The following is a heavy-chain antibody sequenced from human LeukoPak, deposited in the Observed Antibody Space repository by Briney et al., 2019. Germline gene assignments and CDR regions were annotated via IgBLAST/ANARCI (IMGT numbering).Heavy chain of an antibody. J-gene: IGHJ4*02. CDR3: AKGEMATTLFDY. V-gene: IGHV3-23*01. D-gene: IGHD5-24*01. CDR1: GFTFSSYA. CDR2: ISGSGGST. Sequence: GGSLRLSCAASGFTFSSYAMSWVRQAPGKGLEWVSAISGSGGSTYYADSVKGRFTISRDNSKNTLYLQMSSLRAEDTAVYYCAKGEMATTLFDYWGQGTLVTVSS.